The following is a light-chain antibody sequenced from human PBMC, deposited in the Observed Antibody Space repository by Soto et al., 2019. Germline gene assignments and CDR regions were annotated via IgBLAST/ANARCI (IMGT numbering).Light chain of an antibody. CDR2: GAY. CDR1: QSVSSN. V-gene: IGKV3-15*01. CDR3: QQYNNWPQT. J-gene: IGKJ1*01. Sequence: EIVMTQSPATLSVSPGERATLSCRASQSVSSNLAWFQQKPGQAPRLLIYGAYTRATGFPARFSGSGSGTEFTLTISSLQSEDFAVHYCQQYNNWPQTFGQGTKVDI.